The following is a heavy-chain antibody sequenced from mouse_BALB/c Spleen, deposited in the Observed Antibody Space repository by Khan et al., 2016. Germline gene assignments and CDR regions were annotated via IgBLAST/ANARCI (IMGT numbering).Heavy chain of an antibody. V-gene: IGHV9-1*02. J-gene: IGHJ2*01. CDR1: GYTFTHYG. CDR2: MNTYTGEP. CDR3: AREWDYSFDY. D-gene: IGHD4-1*01. Sequence: QIQLVQSGPELKKPGETVKISCKASGYTFTHYGIHWVKRAPGQGLKWMGWMNTYTGEPTYGDDFKGRFAFSLETSASTAYLLINNLKKEDMATYCLAREWDYSFDYWGHGTTLTVSS.